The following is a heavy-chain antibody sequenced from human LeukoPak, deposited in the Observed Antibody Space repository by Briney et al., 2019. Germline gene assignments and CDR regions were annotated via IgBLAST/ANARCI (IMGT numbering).Heavy chain of an antibody. CDR2: ISYDGSNK. J-gene: IGHJ4*02. D-gene: IGHD3-10*01. V-gene: IGHV3-30*14. Sequence: PGGSLRLSCAASGFTFSSYAMHWVRQAPGKGLEWVAVISYDGSNKYYADSVKGRFTISRDNSKNTLYLQMNSLRAEDTAVYYCARDTGGSDDYWGQGTLVTVSS. CDR3: ARDTGGSDDY. CDR1: GFTFSSYA.